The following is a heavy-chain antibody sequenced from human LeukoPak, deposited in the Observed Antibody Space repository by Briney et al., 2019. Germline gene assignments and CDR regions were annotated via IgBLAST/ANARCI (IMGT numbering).Heavy chain of an antibody. J-gene: IGHJ4*02. CDR3: ARHADYRTYYFDY. Sequence: PETLSLTCTVSGGSISSSSYYWGWIRQPPGKGLEWIGRIYYSGSTYYNPSLKSRVTISVDTSKNQFSLKLSSVTAADTAVYYCARHADYRTYYFDYWGRGTLVTVSS. D-gene: IGHD4-11*01. CDR2: IYYSGST. CDR1: GGSISSSSYY. V-gene: IGHV4-39*01.